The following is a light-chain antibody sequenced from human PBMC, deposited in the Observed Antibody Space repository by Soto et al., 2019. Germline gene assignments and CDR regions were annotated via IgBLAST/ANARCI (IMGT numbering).Light chain of an antibody. CDR1: QSVSSIY. CDR2: ATS. CDR3: QQCGSSTIT. J-gene: IGKJ5*01. V-gene: IGKV3-20*01. Sequence: ALTRSPGTPSLSPGERATLSCRASQSVSSIYLAWYQQKHGQAPSPLIYATSSRATGIPDRFSGSVSGTDGSITISGLETEDGAVYYGQQCGSSTITFGQGTRLEIK.